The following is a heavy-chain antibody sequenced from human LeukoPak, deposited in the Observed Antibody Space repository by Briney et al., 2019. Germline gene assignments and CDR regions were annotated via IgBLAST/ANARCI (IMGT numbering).Heavy chain of an antibody. V-gene: IGHV4-38-2*01. D-gene: IGHD1-26*01. CDR1: TYSISSGYY. CDR2: IFHSGST. Sequence: PSETLSLTCAVSTYSISSGYYWGRVRQPPGKGLEWIGSIFHSGSTYYNPSLKSRATMSVDTSKNQFSLKLTSVTAADTAVYYCARRSPYYYMDVWGKGTTVTVSS. J-gene: IGHJ6*03. CDR3: ARRSPYYYMDV.